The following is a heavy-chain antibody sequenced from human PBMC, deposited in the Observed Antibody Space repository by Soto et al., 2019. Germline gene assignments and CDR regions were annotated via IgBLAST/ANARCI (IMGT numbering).Heavy chain of an antibody. CDR2: VYYTGST. J-gene: IGHJ4*02. D-gene: IGHD6-19*01. Sequence: QVQLQESGPGLVKPSQTLSLTCSVSGSSVSSGVHYWSWIRQPPGKGLEWIGYVYYTGSTYYNPSLESRVTLSLDTSKNKFSPKMKSVTVSDAAVYYCATESSGSSPLHFDFWGQGALVTISS. CDR3: ATESSGSSPLHFDF. CDR1: GSSVSSGVHY. V-gene: IGHV4-30-4*01.